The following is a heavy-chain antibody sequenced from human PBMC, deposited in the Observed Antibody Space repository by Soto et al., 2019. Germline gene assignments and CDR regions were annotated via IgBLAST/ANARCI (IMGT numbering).Heavy chain of an antibody. V-gene: IGHV4-31*03. D-gene: IGHD2-8*01. CDR1: GGSISSGGYY. CDR3: GRDQGENFTNVVCVRTYVFDI. J-gene: IGHJ3*02. Sequence: QVQLQESGPGLVKTSQTLSLTCTVSGGSISSGGYYWSWIRQQPGKGLEWIGYLYYSGSTYYNPSFKRRVTIEVDTSKNQFSVKLNAVTAADTAVYYCGRDQGENFTNVVCVRTYVFDIWGQGTMVTVSS. CDR2: LYYSGST.